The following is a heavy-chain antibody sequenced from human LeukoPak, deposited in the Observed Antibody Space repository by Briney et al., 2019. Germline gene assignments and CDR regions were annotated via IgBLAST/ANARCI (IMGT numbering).Heavy chain of an antibody. CDR1: GYTFTSYG. V-gene: IGHV1-18*01. Sequence: ASVKVSCKASGYTFTSYGISWVRQAPGQGLEWMGWISAYNGNTNYAQKLQGRVTMTTDTSTSTAYMGLRSLRSDDTAVYYCARARARGYTNWFDPWGQGTLVTVSS. D-gene: IGHD3-10*01. CDR2: ISAYNGNT. CDR3: ARARARGYTNWFDP. J-gene: IGHJ5*02.